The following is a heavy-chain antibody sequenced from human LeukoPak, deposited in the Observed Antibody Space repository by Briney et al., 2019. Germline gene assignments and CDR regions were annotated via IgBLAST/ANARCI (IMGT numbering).Heavy chain of an antibody. CDR2: ISAYNGNT. D-gene: IGHD3-10*01. CDR1: GYTFTSYG. CDR3: AREVRITMVRGTINYFDY. V-gene: IGHV1-18*01. Sequence: ASVKVSCKASGYTFTSYGISWVRQAPGQGLEWMGWISAYNGNTNYAQKLQGRVTMTTDTSTSTAYMELRSLRSDDTAVYYCAREVRITMVRGTINYFDYWGQGTLVTVSS. J-gene: IGHJ4*02.